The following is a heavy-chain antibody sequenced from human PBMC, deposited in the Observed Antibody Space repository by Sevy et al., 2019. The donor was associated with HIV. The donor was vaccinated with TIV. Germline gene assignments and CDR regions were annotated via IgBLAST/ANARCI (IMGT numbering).Heavy chain of an antibody. CDR3: PRSRSNYGDYYFDY. J-gene: IGHJ4*02. CDR1: GFTFSAYY. V-gene: IGHV3-11*06. D-gene: IGHD4-17*01. Sequence: GGSLRLSCAASGFTFSAYYMTWIRQAPGKGLEWVSYISGAGTYTNYVESVKGRFTISRDNSKNSLYLQMNSLRAEDTAVYFCPRSRSNYGDYYFDYWGQGILVTVSS. CDR2: ISGAGTYT.